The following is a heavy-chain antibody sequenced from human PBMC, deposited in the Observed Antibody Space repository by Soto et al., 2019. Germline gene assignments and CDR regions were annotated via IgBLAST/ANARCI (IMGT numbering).Heavy chain of an antibody. J-gene: IGHJ4*02. CDR1: GYTFTSYG. CDR3: AREGDIAAAGRYFDY. Sequence: AASVKVSCKASGYTFTSYGISWVRQAPGQGLEWTGWISAYNGNTNYAQKLQGRVTMTTDTSTSTAYMELRSLRSDDTAVYYCAREGDIAAAGRYFDYWGQGTLVTVSS. CDR2: ISAYNGNT. D-gene: IGHD6-13*01. V-gene: IGHV1-18*04.